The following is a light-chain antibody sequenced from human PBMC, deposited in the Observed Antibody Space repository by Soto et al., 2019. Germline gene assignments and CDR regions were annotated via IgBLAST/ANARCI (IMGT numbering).Light chain of an antibody. CDR1: SSDIGGYKY. CDR2: EVS. CDR3: SSYTSSGTLVV. V-gene: IGLV2-14*01. Sequence: QSLLTQPASVSGSPGQSITISCTGTSSDIGGYKYVSWYQQHPGKAPKLMIFEVSNRPSGVSNRFSGSKSGNTASLTISGLQADYEADYYCSSYTSSGTLVVFGGGTKLTVL. J-gene: IGLJ2*01.